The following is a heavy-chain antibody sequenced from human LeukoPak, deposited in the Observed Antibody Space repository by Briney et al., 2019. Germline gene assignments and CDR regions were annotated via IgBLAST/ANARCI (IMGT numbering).Heavy chain of an antibody. CDR3: ARDRSGYDYYYYYYGMDV. D-gene: IGHD5-12*01. V-gene: IGHV4-59*01. Sequence: SETLSLTCTVSGGSISSYYWSWIRQPPGKGLEWIGYIYYSGSTNYNPSLKSRVIISVDTSKNQFSLKLSSVTAADTAVYYCARDRSGYDYYYYYYGMDVWGQGTTVTVSS. CDR1: GGSISSYY. CDR2: IYYSGST. J-gene: IGHJ6*02.